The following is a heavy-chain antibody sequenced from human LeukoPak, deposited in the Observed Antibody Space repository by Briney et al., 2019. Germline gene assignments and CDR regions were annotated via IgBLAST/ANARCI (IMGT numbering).Heavy chain of an antibody. CDR1: GFTFDDYA. J-gene: IGHJ4*02. Sequence: GGSLRLSCAASGFTFDDYAMHWVRQAPGKGLEWVSGISWNSGSIGYADSVKGRFTISRDNSKNTLYLQMNSLRAEDTAVYYCARLWGEFSNLDYWGQGTLVTVSS. CDR3: ARLWGEFSNLDY. D-gene: IGHD3-16*01. CDR2: ISWNSGSI. V-gene: IGHV3-9*01.